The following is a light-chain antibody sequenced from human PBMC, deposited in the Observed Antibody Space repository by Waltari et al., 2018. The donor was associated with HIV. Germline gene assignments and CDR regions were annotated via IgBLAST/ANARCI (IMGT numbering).Light chain of an antibody. Sequence: QSALTQPASVSGSPGQSITISCTGTSSDVGGYTYVSWYQQHPGKAPKLMIYDVSKRPSGVSNRLSGSKSGNTASLTISGLQAEDEADYYCCSYAGTSTWVFGGGTQLTVL. J-gene: IGLJ3*02. CDR3: CSYAGTSTWV. V-gene: IGLV2-23*02. CDR1: SSDVGGYTY. CDR2: DVS.